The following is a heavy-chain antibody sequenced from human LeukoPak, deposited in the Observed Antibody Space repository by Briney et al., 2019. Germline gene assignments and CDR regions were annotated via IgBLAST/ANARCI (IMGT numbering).Heavy chain of an antibody. CDR1: GVSISSSSYY. J-gene: IGHJ6*03. CDR2: LYYSGNT. CDR3: ARGGEWYGSYPYYYYMDV. Sequence: PSETLSLTCTVSGVSISSSSYYWGWIRQPPGKGLEWIGSLYYSGNTYYNPSLKSRITMSVDTPKSQFSLKLSSVTAADTAIYYCARGGEWYGSYPYYYYMDVWGKGTTVTVSS. D-gene: IGHD3-10*01. V-gene: IGHV4-39*01.